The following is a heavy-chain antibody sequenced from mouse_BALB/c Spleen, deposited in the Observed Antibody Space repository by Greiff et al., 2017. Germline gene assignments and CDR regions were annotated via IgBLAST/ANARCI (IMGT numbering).Heavy chain of an antibody. J-gene: IGHJ3*01. CDR2: IDPANGNT. Sequence: VQLKQSGAELVKPGASVKLSCTASGFNIKDTYMHWVKQRPEQGLEWIGRIDPANGNTKYDPKFQGKATITADTSSNTAYLQLSSLTSEDTAVYYCARERGGNYGPFAYWGQGTLVTVSA. CDR3: ARERGGNYGPFAY. D-gene: IGHD2-1*01. CDR1: GFNIKDTY. V-gene: IGHV14-3*02.